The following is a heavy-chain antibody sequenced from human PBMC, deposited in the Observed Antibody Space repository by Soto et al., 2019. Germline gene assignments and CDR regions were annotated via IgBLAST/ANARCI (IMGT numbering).Heavy chain of an antibody. J-gene: IGHJ3*02. D-gene: IGHD3-10*01. CDR2: IRSKANSYAT. V-gene: IGHV3-73*01. CDR3: TRLSPGVPHAFDI. CDR1: GFTFSGSA. Sequence: PGGSLRLSCAASGFTFSGSAMHWVRQASGKGLEWVGRIRSKANSYATAYAASVKGRFTISRDDSKNTAYLQMNSLKTEDTAVYYCTRLSPGVPHAFDIWGQGTMVTVSS.